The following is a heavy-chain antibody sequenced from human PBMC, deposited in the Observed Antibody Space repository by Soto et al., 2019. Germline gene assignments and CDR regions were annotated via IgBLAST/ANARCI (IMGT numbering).Heavy chain of an antibody. Sequence: PGGSLRLSCAASGFTFSSYWMSWVRQAPGKGLEWVANIKQDGSEKYYVDSVKGRFTISRDNDKNSLYLQMNSLRAEDTAVYYCARVKDSSGYSPSFFDYWGQGTLVTVSS. CDR2: IKQDGSEK. D-gene: IGHD3-22*01. J-gene: IGHJ4*02. CDR3: ARVKDSSGYSPSFFDY. CDR1: GFTFSSYW. V-gene: IGHV3-7*03.